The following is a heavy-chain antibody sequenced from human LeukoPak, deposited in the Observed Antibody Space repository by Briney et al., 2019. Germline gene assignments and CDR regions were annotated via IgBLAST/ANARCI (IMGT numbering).Heavy chain of an antibody. D-gene: IGHD3-22*01. V-gene: IGHV4-39*07. CDR3: ARGPYSYDSSGAFDI. CDR2: IYHSGRT. CDR1: GGSISSGSYY. Sequence: SETLSLTCTVSGGSISSGSYYWGWIRQPPGKGLEWIGSIYHSGRTFYNPSLKSRVTISVDTSKNQFFLKLSSVTAADTAVYFCARGPYSYDSSGAFDIWGQGTMVTVSS. J-gene: IGHJ3*02.